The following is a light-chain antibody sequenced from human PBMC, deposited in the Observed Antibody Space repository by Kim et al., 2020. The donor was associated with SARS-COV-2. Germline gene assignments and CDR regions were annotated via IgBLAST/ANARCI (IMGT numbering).Light chain of an antibody. V-gene: IGLV2-14*03. CDR2: DVS. CDR3: SSYTAASTWV. CDR1: SSDIGGYKY. J-gene: IGLJ3*02. Sequence: GQSITISCDGSSSDIGGYKYVSWYQQHPGKPPKLMISDVSKRPSGVSIRFSGSKSGNTAALTISGLRADDEADYYCSSYTAASTWVFGGGTKVTVL.